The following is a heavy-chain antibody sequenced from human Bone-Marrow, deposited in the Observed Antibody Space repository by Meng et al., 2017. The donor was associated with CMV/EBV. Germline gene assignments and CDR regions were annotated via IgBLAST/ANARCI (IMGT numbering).Heavy chain of an antibody. CDR3: ARGWLQLRALDY. D-gene: IGHD5-24*01. V-gene: IGHV1-2*02. J-gene: IGHJ4*02. Sequence: ASVKVSCKASGYTFTSYGNSWVRQAPGQGLEWMGWINPNSGGTNYAQKFQGRVTMTRDTSISTAYMELSRLRSDDTAVYYCARGWLQLRALDYWGQGTLVTVSS. CDR2: INPNSGGT. CDR1: GYTFTSYG.